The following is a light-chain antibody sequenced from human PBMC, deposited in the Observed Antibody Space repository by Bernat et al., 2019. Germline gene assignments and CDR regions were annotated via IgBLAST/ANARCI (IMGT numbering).Light chain of an antibody. CDR2: SVS. V-gene: IGKV1-33*01. CDR1: QGINNY. CDR3: QQYDDFPIT. J-gene: IGKJ4*02. Sequence: ASQGINNYLSWYQQKLVTAPKRLIYSVSNLEPGFPSSFSGGVSVADYTHTISSLQPEDIETYYCQQYDDFPITVGGGIKVDIK.